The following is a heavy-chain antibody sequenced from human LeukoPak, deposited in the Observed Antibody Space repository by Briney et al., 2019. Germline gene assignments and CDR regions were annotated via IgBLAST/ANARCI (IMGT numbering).Heavy chain of an antibody. V-gene: IGHV4-4*02. D-gene: IGHD3-22*01. CDR3: AGLVGRYSSGLYYYYFDY. CDR1: GDSINSLDL. CDR2: MYLSGTT. Sequence: SETLSLTCTVSGDSINSLDLWSWVRQPPGKGLEWIGEMYLSGTTHSNPSVKGRVTISIDKSKNQFFLNLSSVTAADTAVYYCAGLVGRYSSGLYYYYFDYWGQGTLVTVSS. J-gene: IGHJ4*02.